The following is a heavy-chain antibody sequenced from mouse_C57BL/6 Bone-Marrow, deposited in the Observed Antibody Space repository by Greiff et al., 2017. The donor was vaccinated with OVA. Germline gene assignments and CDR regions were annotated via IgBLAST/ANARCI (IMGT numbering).Heavy chain of an antibody. CDR2: INPNNGGT. J-gene: IGHJ4*01. Sequence: VQLQQSGPELVKPGASVKMSCKASGYTFTDYNMHWVKQSHGKSLEWIGYINPNNGGTSYNQKFKGKATLTVNKSSSTAYMELRSLTSEDSAVYYCAIFYYGSSLYAMDYWGQGTSVTVSS. V-gene: IGHV1-22*01. CDR1: GYTFTDYN. D-gene: IGHD1-1*01. CDR3: AIFYYGSSLYAMDY.